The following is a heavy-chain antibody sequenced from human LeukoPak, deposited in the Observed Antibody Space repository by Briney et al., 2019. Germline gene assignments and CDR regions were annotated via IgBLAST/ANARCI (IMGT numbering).Heavy chain of an antibody. Sequence: PSETLSLTCAVYGGSFSGYYWSWIRQPPGKGLEWIGEINHSGSTNYNPSLKSRVTISVDTSKNQFSLKLSSVTAADTAVYYCARPFLRYSSSHQFDPCGQGTLVTVSS. V-gene: IGHV4-34*01. CDR1: GGSFSGYY. CDR3: ARPFLRYSSSHQFDP. J-gene: IGHJ5*02. D-gene: IGHD6-13*01. CDR2: INHSGST.